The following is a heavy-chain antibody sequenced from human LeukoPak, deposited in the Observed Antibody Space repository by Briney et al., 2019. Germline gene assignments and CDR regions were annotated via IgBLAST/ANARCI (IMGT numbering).Heavy chain of an antibody. CDR1: GFTFDDYT. CDR2: ISWDGGST. CDR3: AKENYGDYSYYMDV. Sequence: GGSLRLSCAASGFTFDDYTMHWVRQAPGKGLEWVSLISWDGGSTYYADSVKGRFTISRDNSKNSLYLQMNSLRTEDTALYYCAKENYGDYSYYMDVWGKGTTVTVSS. D-gene: IGHD4-17*01. V-gene: IGHV3-43*01. J-gene: IGHJ6*03.